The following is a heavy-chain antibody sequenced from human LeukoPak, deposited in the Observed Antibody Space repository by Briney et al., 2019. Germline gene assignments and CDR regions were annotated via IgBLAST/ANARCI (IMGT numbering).Heavy chain of an antibody. CDR3: AELGITMIGGV. V-gene: IGHV3-74*01. J-gene: IGHJ6*04. D-gene: IGHD3-10*02. CDR2: INSDGSST. Sequence: GGSLRLFSAASEFTFSSYWMHWVRQAPGKGLVWVSRINSDGSSTSYADSVKGRFTISRDNAKNTLYLQMNSLRAEDTAVYYCAELGITMIGGVWGKGTTVTISS. CDR1: EFTFSSYW.